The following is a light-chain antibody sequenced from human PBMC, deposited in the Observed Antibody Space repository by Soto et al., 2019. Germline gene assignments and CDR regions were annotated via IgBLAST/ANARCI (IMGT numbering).Light chain of an antibody. V-gene: IGKV3-11*01. J-gene: IGKJ5*01. CDR1: QSVSSY. CDR2: DAS. CDR3: QQYVSAPIT. Sequence: EIVLTQSPATLSLSPGERATLSCRASQSVSSYLAWYQQKPGQAPRLLIYDASNRATGIPARFSGSGSGTDFTLTISRLEPEDFAVYYCQQYVSAPITFGQGTRLEI.